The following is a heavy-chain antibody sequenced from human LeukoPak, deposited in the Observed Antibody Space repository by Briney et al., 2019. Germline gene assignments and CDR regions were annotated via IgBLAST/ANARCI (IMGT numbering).Heavy chain of an antibody. V-gene: IGHV1-18*01. Sequence: ASVKVSCKASGYTFTSYGIIWVRQAPGQGLEWMGWISAHNGNTNYAQKFQGRVTMTTDTSTSTAYMELRTLRSDDTAVYFCARDEDTDILTGYERFDYWGQGTLVTVSS. D-gene: IGHD3-9*01. CDR2: ISAHNGNT. CDR3: ARDEDTDILTGYERFDY. J-gene: IGHJ4*02. CDR1: GYTFTSYG.